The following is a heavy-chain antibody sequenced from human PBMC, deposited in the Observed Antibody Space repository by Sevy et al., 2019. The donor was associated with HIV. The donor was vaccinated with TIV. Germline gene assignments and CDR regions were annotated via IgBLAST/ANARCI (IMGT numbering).Heavy chain of an antibody. D-gene: IGHD3-22*01. CDR2: FDPEDGKR. J-gene: IGHJ4*02. V-gene: IGHV1-24*01. CDR3: ATTKDYYDSSGYPFDY. CDR1: GYTLTELS. Sequence: ASVKVSCKVSGYTLTELSMHWVRQAPGKGLEWVGTFDPEDGKRIYAQKFKGRLTMTEDTSTETAYMELNSLRSDDTAVYYCATTKDYYDSSGYPFDYLGQGTQVTVSS.